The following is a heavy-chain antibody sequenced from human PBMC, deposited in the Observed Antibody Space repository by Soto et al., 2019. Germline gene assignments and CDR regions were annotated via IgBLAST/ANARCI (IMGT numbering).Heavy chain of an antibody. J-gene: IGHJ4*02. CDR3: ARDHFIAAAGGLFDY. D-gene: IGHD6-13*01. CDR1: GYKFTAYY. CDR2: ITPGSGAT. V-gene: IGHV1-2*02. Sequence: ASVKVSCKASGYKFTAYYMHWVRQAPGQGLEWMGVITPGSGATSYAQTFQGRVTMTRDTSRSTVSMELSSLRPEDTAVYYCARDHFIAAAGGLFDYWGQGTLVTVSS.